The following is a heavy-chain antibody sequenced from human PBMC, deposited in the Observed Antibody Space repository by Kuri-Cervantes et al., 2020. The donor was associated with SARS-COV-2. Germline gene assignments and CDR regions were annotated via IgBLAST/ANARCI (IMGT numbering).Heavy chain of an antibody. J-gene: IGHJ4*02. V-gene: IGHV1-69*04. Sequence: SVKVSCKASGGTFSSYAISWVRQAPGQGPEWMGRIIPIFGIANYAQKFQGRVTITADKSTSTAYMDLSSLRSEDTAVYYCARDAAADNLSDYWGQGTLVTVSS. CDR1: GGTFSSYA. CDR3: ARDAAADNLSDY. D-gene: IGHD6-13*01. CDR2: IIPIFGIA.